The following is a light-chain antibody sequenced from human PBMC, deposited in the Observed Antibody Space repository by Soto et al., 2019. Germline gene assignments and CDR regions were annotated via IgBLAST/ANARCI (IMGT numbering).Light chain of an antibody. V-gene: IGLV3-21*02. Sequence: SYELTQPPSVSVAPGQTTRISCGGHNIGSKTVHWYQQMPCQAPVLVVYDDAHRPSGIPERFSGSNSGNTATLTISRVEAGDEAVYYCQVWDSASDQLYVFGTGTKVTVL. CDR1: NIGSKT. CDR3: QVWDSASDQLYV. CDR2: DDA. J-gene: IGLJ1*01.